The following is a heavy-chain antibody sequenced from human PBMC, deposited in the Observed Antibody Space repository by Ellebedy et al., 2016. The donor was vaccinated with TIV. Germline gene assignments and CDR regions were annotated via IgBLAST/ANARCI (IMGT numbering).Heavy chain of an antibody. V-gene: IGHV3-30-3*01. CDR3: AREDDILTGQLDY. Sequence: SCKASGGTFSSYAMHWVRQAPGKGLEWVATISSDGNDKYFADSVKGRFTISRDNSKNTLYLQVNSLRAEDTAVYYCAREDDILTGQLDYWGQGTLVTVSS. J-gene: IGHJ4*02. CDR1: GGTFSSYA. D-gene: IGHD3-9*01. CDR2: ISSDGNDK.